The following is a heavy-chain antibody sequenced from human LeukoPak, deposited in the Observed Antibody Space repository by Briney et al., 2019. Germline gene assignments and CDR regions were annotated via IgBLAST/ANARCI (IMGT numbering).Heavy chain of an antibody. CDR2: ISSSSSYI. D-gene: IGHD1-26*01. J-gene: IGHJ6*02. CDR3: ARDFARGGSYSYYYYGMDV. CDR1: GFTFSSYS. Sequence: GSLRLSCAASGFTFSSYSMNWVRQAPGKGLEWVSSISSSSSYICYADSVKGRFTISRDNAKNSLYLQMNSLRAEDTAVYYCARDFARGGSYSYYYYGMDVWGQGTTVTVSS. V-gene: IGHV3-21*01.